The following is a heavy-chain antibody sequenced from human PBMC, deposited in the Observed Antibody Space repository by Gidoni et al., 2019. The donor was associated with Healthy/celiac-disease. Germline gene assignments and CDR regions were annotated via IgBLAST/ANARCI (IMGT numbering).Heavy chain of an antibody. CDR3: ASTDYYDSSAAMFN. J-gene: IGHJ4*02. CDR2: IYYSGST. CDR1: GGSISSSY. Sequence: QVQLQESGPGLAKPSETLSLTCPVPGGSISSSYWSWTRKPPGKGLEWIGDIYYSGSTNYNPSLKSRVTISVDTSKNQFSLKLSSVTAADTAVYYCASTDYYDSSAAMFNWGQGTLVTVSS. D-gene: IGHD3-22*01. V-gene: IGHV4-59*01.